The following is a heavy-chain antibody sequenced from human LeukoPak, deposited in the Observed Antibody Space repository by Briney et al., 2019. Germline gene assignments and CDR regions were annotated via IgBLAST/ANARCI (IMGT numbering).Heavy chain of an antibody. CDR2: IKGDGSST. CDR1: GFTFSSYW. Sequence: GGSLRLSCAASGFTFSSYWMHWVRHTPGKGLVWVSRIKGDGSSTSYADSVKGRFTISRDNAKNTLYLQMNSLRAKDTAVYYCARDGYSFGQDFDYWGQGTLVTVSS. CDR3: ARDGYSFGQDFDY. D-gene: IGHD5-18*01. J-gene: IGHJ4*02. V-gene: IGHV3-74*01.